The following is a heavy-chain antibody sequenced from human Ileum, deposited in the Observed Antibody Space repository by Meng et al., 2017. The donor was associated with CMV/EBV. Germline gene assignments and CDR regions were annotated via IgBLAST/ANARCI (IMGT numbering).Heavy chain of an antibody. CDR1: GFTFSSYW. Sequence: GGSLRLSCAASGFTFSSYWMHWVRQVPGKGLVWVSRINSDGSITSYADSVKGRFTVSRDNAKNTLYLQMNSLRAEDTAIYYCARDNRWISAPCDYWGQGTLVTVSS. J-gene: IGHJ4*02. CDR3: ARDNRWISAPCDY. V-gene: IGHV3-74*01. D-gene: IGHD5-12*01. CDR2: INSDGSIT.